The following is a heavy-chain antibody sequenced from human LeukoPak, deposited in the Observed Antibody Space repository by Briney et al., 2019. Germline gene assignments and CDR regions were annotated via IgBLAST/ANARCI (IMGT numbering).Heavy chain of an antibody. J-gene: IGHJ5*02. CDR1: GDSIDSSRHY. CDR3: ARHGWQHLVDVWFDP. V-gene: IGHV4-39*01. D-gene: IGHD6-13*01. Sequence: NTSETLSLTCTVSGDSIDSSRHYWGWIRQPPGKGLEWIGSIFYSGSTQYNPSLKSRVTISVDTSTNQFFLRLSSVSAADAAVYYCARHGWQHLVDVWFDPWGQGSQVIVSS. CDR2: IFYSGST.